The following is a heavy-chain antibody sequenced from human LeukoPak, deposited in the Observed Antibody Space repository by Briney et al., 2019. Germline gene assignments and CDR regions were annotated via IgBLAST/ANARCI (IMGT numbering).Heavy chain of an antibody. D-gene: IGHD1-26*01. J-gene: IGHJ4*02. CDR1: GFTFRNYW. CDR2: IKQDGTKK. CDR3: VRTRESGTYDY. V-gene: IGHV3-7*01. Sequence: GGSLRLSCEASGFTFRNYWMTWVRQAPGKGLEWVASIKQDGTKKYYVDSVKGRFTISRDNAKNSLFLQLNSLRAEDTAVYYCVRTRESGTYDYWGQGTLVTVSS.